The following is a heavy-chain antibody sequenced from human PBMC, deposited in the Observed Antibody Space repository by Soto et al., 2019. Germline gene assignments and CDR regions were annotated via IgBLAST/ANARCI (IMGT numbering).Heavy chain of an antibody. J-gene: IGHJ6*02. D-gene: IGHD2-15*01. CDR1: GFTFSNCG. CDR3: ARCSRNSCYSYGVDV. CDR2: ISDSGATK. V-gene: IGHV3-48*02. Sequence: GGSLRLSCAASGFTFSNCGMNWVRQTPGRGLEWVSYISDSGATKHYADSVKGRFTISRDNGKDSLYLQMNSLRDEDTAVYFCARCSRNSCYSYGVDVWGQGATVTVSS.